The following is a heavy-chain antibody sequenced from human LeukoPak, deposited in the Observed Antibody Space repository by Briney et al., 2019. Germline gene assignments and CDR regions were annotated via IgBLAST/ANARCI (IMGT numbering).Heavy chain of an antibody. V-gene: IGHV4-34*01. CDR2: INHSEST. CDR3: ARDSYSNYVFYYYGMDV. Sequence: SETLSLTCAVYGGSFSGYYWSWIRQPPGKGLEWIGEINHSESTNYNPSLKSRVTISVDTSENQFSLKLSSVTAADTAVYYCARDSYSNYVFYYYGMDVWGQGTTVTVSS. CDR1: GGSFSGYY. J-gene: IGHJ6*02. D-gene: IGHD4-11*01.